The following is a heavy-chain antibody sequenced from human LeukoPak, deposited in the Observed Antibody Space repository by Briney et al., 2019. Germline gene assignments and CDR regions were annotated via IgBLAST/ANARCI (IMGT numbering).Heavy chain of an antibody. CDR1: GYTLTELS. V-gene: IGHV1-24*01. J-gene: IGHJ4*02. CDR3: ARDQHCSGGSCYGPIDY. Sequence: ASVKVSCKVSGYTLTELSMHWVRQAPGKGLEWMGGFDPEDGETIYAQKFQGRVTMTEDTSTDTAYMELSSLRSEDTAVYYCARDQHCSGGSCYGPIDYWGQGTLVTVSS. CDR2: FDPEDGET. D-gene: IGHD2-15*01.